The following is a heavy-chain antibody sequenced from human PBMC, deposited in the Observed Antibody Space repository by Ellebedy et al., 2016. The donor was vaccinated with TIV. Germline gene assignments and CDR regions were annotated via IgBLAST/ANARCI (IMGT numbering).Heavy chain of an antibody. CDR3: TRGQGKWLSWFDP. CDR2: ISANNGNT. CDR1: GYPFPSYA. J-gene: IGHJ5*02. V-gene: IGHV1-8*01. Sequence: ASVKVSCXASGYPFPSYAINWVRQAPGQGLEWMGWISANNGNTDYAQNFQGRVTMTRNNSISTAYMEMSGLRSEDTAVYYCTRGQGKWLSWFDPWGQGTLVTVSS. D-gene: IGHD5-24*01.